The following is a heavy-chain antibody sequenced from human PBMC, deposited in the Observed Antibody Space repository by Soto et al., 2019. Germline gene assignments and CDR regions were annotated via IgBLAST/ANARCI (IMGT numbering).Heavy chain of an antibody. V-gene: IGHV4-31*03. Sequence: SETLSLTCTVSGGSISSGGYYWSWIRQHPGKGLEGIGYIYYSGSTYYNPSLKSRVTISVDTSKNQFSLKLSSVTAADTAVYYCARGAWLFLDYWGQGTLVTVSS. J-gene: IGHJ4*02. CDR1: GGSISSGGYY. D-gene: IGHD3-9*01. CDR3: ARGAWLFLDY. CDR2: IYYSGST.